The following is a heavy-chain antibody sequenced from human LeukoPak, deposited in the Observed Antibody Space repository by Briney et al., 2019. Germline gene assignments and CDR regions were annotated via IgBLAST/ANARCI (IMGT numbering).Heavy chain of an antibody. CDR1: VFTFSSYV. J-gene: IGHJ5*02. CDR3: AKPPGLSRLDP. D-gene: IGHD3-10*01. CDR2: ISYDGSNK. Sequence: PGGSLRLSCAASVFTFSSYVMHWVRQAPGKGRECGAIISYDGSNKYYADSVKGRLTTSRDNSKNTLYGQMNSLRAEDTAVYYCAKPPGLSRLDPWGQGTLVTVSS. V-gene: IGHV3-30*04.